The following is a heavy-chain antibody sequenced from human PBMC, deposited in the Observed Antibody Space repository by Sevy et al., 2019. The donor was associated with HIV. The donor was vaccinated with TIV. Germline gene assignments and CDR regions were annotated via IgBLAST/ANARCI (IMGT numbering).Heavy chain of an antibody. Sequence: SETMSLTCTVSGASVSYGNYYWTWIRQPPGKGLEWIGYISYIGSTNYNPSLKSRVTISIDTAKNQLSLRLNSVTATDTAVYYCVRDRIAAAGGYFDYWGQGALVTVSS. CDR2: ISYIGST. CDR1: GASVSYGNYY. J-gene: IGHJ4*02. V-gene: IGHV4-61*01. D-gene: IGHD6-13*01. CDR3: VRDRIAAAGGYFDY.